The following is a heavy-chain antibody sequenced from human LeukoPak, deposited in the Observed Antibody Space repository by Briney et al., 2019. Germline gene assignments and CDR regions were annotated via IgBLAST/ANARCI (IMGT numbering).Heavy chain of an antibody. CDR3: AREGGYDGGFDY. CDR1: GGSISSYY. CDR2: IYYSGST. J-gene: IGHJ4*02. Sequence: LGTLSLTCTVSGGSISSYYWSWVRQPPGKGLGWIGYIYYSGSTNYNPSLKSRVTISVDTSKNQFSLKLSSVTAADTAVYYCAREGGYDGGFDYWGQGTLVTVSS. D-gene: IGHD5-12*01. V-gene: IGHV4-59*01.